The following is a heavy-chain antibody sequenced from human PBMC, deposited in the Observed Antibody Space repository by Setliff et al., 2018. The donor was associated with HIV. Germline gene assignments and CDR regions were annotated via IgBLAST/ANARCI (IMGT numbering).Heavy chain of an antibody. D-gene: IGHD2-2*01. V-gene: IGHV1-69*05. Sequence: SVKVSCKASGGTFSSYAISWVRQAPGQGLEWMGGIIPIFGTTKYAQKFQGRVTITTDESTTTAYMELSSLRSEDTALYYCARDHCSSSGCYEYSYYGMDVWGQGTTVTVSS. J-gene: IGHJ6*02. CDR2: IIPIFGTT. CDR1: GGTFSSYA. CDR3: ARDHCSSSGCYEYSYYGMDV.